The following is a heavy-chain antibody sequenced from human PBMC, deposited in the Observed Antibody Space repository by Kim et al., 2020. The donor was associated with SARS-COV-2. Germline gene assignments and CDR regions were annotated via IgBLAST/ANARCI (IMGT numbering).Heavy chain of an antibody. V-gene: IGHV1-69*13. CDR2: IIPIFGTA. Sequence: SVKVSCKASGGTFSSYAINWVRQAPGQGLEWMGGIIPIFGTANNAPKFQGRVTITADESTSTAYMELSSLRFEDTAVYYCARSVDSYYYYGMDVWGQGTTVTVSS. D-gene: IGHD6-19*01. CDR1: GGTFSSYA. J-gene: IGHJ6*02. CDR3: ARSVDSYYYYGMDV.